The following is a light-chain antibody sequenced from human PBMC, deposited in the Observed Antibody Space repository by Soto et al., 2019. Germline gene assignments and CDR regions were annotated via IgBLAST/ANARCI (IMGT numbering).Light chain of an antibody. CDR1: STDIGAYNY. V-gene: IGLV2-14*01. Sequence: QSVLTQPASVSGSPGQSITISCTGTSTDIGAYNYVSWYQQHPGKAPKLLIYEVTNRHSGVSNRFSGSKSGNTASLTISGLQAEDEADYFCSSYTSSTDYVFGTGTKSPS. CDR3: SSYTSSTDYV. CDR2: EVT. J-gene: IGLJ1*01.